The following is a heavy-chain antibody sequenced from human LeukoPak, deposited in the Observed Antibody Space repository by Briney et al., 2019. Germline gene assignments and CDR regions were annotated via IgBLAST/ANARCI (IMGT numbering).Heavy chain of an antibody. CDR2: INHSGST. D-gene: IGHD4-17*01. J-gene: IGHJ4*02. CDR3: ARGHGDFGY. V-gene: IGHV4-34*01. Sequence: PSEILSLTCAVYGGSFSGYYWSWIRQPPGKGLEWIGEINHSGSTNYNPSLKSRVTISVDTSRNQFSLKLSSVTAADTAVYYCARGHGDFGYWGQGTLVTVSS. CDR1: GGSFSGYY.